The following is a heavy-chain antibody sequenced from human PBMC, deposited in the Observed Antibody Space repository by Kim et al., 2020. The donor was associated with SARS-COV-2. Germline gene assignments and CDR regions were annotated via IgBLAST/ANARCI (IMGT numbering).Heavy chain of an antibody. V-gene: IGHV1-69*04. D-gene: IGHD3-10*01. Sequence: SVKVSCQASGGTFSSYAISWVRQAPGQGLEWMGRIIPILGIANYAQKFQGRVTITADKSTSTAYMELSSLRSEDTAVYYCARDPRIPLWFGELPPSVRYGMDVWGQGTTVTVSS. CDR3: ARDPRIPLWFGELPPSVRYGMDV. CDR2: IIPILGIA. CDR1: GGTFSSYA. J-gene: IGHJ6*02.